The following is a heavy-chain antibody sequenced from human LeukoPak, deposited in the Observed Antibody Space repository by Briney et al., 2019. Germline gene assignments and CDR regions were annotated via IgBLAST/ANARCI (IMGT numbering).Heavy chain of an antibody. D-gene: IGHD6-19*01. J-gene: IGHJ6*04. V-gene: IGHV3-7*03. Sequence: GGSLRLSCAASGFTFSSYWMSWVRQAPGKGLEWVANIKQDGSEKYYVDSVKGRFTISRDNAKNSLYLQMNSLRAEDTAAYYCAREHSSGWYENYYYYYGMDVWGKGTTVTVSS. CDR1: GFTFSSYW. CDR2: IKQDGSEK. CDR3: AREHSSGWYENYYYYYGMDV.